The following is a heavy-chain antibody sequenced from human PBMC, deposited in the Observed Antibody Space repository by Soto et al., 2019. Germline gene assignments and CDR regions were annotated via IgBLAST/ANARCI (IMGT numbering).Heavy chain of an antibody. CDR1: GGTFSIYA. V-gene: IGHV1-69*13. CDR2: IIPIFGTA. Sequence: SVKVSCKASGGTFSIYAISWVRQAPGQGLEWMGGIIPIFGTANYAQKFQGRVTITADESTSTADMELSSLRSEDTAVYYCARDMAGTYRGSSYGMDVWGQGTTVTVSS. D-gene: IGHD3-16*01. CDR3: ARDMAGTYRGSSYGMDV. J-gene: IGHJ6*02.